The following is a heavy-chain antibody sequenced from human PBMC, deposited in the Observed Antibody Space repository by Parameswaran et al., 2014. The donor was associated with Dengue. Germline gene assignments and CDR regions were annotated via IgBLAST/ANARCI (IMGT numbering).Heavy chain of an antibody. D-gene: IGHD3-10*01. J-gene: IGHJ4*02. Sequence: VRQAPGKGLEWVSLISSGGGSTYYAESVRGRFTISRDNSKNILYLQMDSLRAEDTALYYCTKNDRYWDSGSFYRAGYLDYWGQGTLVTVSS. CDR2: ISSGGGST. V-gene: IGHV3-23*01. CDR3: TKNDRYWDSGSFYRAGYLDY.